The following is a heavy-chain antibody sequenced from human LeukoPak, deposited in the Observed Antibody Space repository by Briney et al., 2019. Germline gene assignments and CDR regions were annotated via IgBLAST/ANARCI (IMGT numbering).Heavy chain of an antibody. D-gene: IGHD3-9*01. J-gene: IGHJ3*02. Sequence: SETLSLTCTVSGGSISSHYWSSIRQPPGKGLEWIGCIYYSGSTNYNPSLKSRVTISVDTSKNQFSLKLSSVTAADTAVYYCARDVEHYDILTGQASRAFDIWGQGTMVTVSS. V-gene: IGHV4-59*11. CDR2: IYYSGST. CDR3: ARDVEHYDILTGQASRAFDI. CDR1: GGSISSHY.